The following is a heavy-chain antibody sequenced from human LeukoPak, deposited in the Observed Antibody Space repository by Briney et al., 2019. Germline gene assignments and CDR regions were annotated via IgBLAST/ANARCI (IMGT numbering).Heavy chain of an antibody. CDR3: AKDITMIVVEGAFDI. V-gene: IGHV3-9*01. Sequence: GGSLRLSCAASGFTFDDYAMHWVRQAPGKGLEWVSGISWNSGSIGYADSVKGRFTTSRDNAKNSLYLQMNSLRAEDTALYYCAKDITMIVVEGAFDIWGQGTMVTVSS. CDR2: ISWNSGSI. D-gene: IGHD3-22*01. CDR1: GFTFDDYA. J-gene: IGHJ3*02.